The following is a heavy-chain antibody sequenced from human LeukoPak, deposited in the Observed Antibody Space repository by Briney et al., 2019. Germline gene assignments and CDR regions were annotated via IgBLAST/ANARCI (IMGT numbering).Heavy chain of an antibody. V-gene: IGHV3-21*01. CDR3: ARAIGIAAPPYYYYYYMDV. CDR2: INYSSSYI. J-gene: IGHJ6*03. Sequence: PGGSLRLSCTASGFTFGDYAMSWFRQAPGKGLEWVSSINYSSSYIYYADSVKGRFTISRDNAKNSLSLQMNSLRAEDTAVYYCARAIGIAAPPYYYYYYMDVWGKGTTVTVSS. D-gene: IGHD6-13*01. CDR1: GFTFGDYA.